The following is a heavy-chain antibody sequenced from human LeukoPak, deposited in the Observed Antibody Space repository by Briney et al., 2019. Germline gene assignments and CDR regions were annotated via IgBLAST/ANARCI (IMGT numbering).Heavy chain of an antibody. CDR1: GFTVSSNY. D-gene: IGHD6-19*01. CDR2: IYSGDSP. Sequence: PGGSLRLSCAASGFTVSSNYMSWVRQAPGKGLEWVSVIYSGDSPYYADSVKGRFTISRDNSKNTLYLQMNSLRAEDTAVYYCGTGYSSGWSSYYFDYWGQGTLVTVSS. J-gene: IGHJ4*02. CDR3: GTGYSSGWSSYYFDY. V-gene: IGHV3-53*01.